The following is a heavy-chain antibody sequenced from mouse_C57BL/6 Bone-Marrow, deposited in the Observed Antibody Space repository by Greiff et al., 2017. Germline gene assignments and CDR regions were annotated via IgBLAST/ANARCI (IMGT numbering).Heavy chain of an antibody. CDR3: ARGHYVSSLAWFAY. V-gene: IGHV1-69*01. J-gene: IGHJ3*01. CDR2: IDPSDSYT. D-gene: IGHD1-1*01. Sequence: QVQLQQPGAELVMPGASVKLSCKASGYTFTSYWMHWVKQRPGQGLEWIGEIDPSDSYTNYNQKFKGKSTLTVDKSSSTAYMQLSSLTSEDSAVYYCARGHYVSSLAWFAYWGQGTLVTVSA. CDR1: GYTFTSYW.